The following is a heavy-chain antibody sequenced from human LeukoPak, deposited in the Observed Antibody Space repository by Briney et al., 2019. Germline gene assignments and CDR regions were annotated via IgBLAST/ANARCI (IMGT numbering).Heavy chain of an antibody. J-gene: IGHJ3*01. CDR3: VKDIRARGRYCSTTNCYAYTFAV. Sequence: SETLSLTCTVSGGSISSYYWSWIRQPPGKGLEWIGYIYYSGSTNYNPSLKSRVTISVDTSKNQFSLKLSSVTAADTALYYCVKDIRARGRYCSTTNCYAYTFAVWGQGTMVTVSS. D-gene: IGHD2-2*01. CDR1: GGSISSYY. V-gene: IGHV4-59*08. CDR2: IYYSGST.